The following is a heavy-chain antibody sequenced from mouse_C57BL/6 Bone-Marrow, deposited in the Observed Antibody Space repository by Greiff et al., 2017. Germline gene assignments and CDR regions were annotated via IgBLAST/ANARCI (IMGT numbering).Heavy chain of an antibody. CDR3: ASHGYDRAWFAY. CDR1: GFSLTSYG. D-gene: IGHD2-2*01. CDR2: IWSGGRT. V-gene: IGHV2-2*01. J-gene: IGHJ3*01. Sequence: VQLQESGPGLVQPSQSLSITCTVSGFSLTSYGVHWVRQSPGKGLEWLGVIWSGGRTDYNAAFISRLSISNDNYKSQVFFNMNGLQADDTAIYCCASHGYDRAWFAYWGQGTLVTVSA.